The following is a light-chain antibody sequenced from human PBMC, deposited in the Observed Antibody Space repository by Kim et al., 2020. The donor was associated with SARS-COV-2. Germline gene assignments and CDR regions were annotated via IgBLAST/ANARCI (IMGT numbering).Light chain of an antibody. V-gene: IGKV3-15*01. CDR1: QSVNSNY. J-gene: IGKJ1*01. CDR2: GAS. CDR3: QKYNYWPPRT. Sequence: ETVMTQSPTTLSLSPGERATLSCRASQSVNSNYLAWYQQKPGPAPRLLLHGASTRATGVPARFSGSVSGTEFTLTITSLQSEDFAVYFCQKYNYWPPRTFGQGTKVDIK.